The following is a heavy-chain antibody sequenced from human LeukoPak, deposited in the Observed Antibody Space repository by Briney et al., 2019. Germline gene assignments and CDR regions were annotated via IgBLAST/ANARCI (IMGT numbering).Heavy chain of an antibody. CDR2: ISGSGGST. Sequence: GGSLRLSCAASGFTFSSYAMSWVRQAPGKGLEWVSAISGSGGSTYYADSVKGRFTIPRDNSKNTLYLQMNSLRAEDTAVYYCARSRYSGSYPFDYWGQGTLVTVSS. D-gene: IGHD1-26*01. CDR3: ARSRYSGSYPFDY. CDR1: GFTFSSYA. J-gene: IGHJ4*02. V-gene: IGHV3-23*01.